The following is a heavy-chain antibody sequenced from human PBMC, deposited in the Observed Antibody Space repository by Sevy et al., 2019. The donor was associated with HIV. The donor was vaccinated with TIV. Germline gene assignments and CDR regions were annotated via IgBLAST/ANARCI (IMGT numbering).Heavy chain of an antibody. CDR1: GGSISSGGYY. CDR3: ARAESSKGGARVFDY. V-gene: IGHV4-31*03. D-gene: IGHD1-26*01. Sequence: SETLSLTCTVSGGSISSGGYYWTWIRQHPGKGLEWIGYIYYSGSTYYNPSLKSRVALSVDTSRNQFSLKLSFVTAAEKAVYYCARAESSKGGARVFDYWGQGTLVTVSS. CDR2: IYYSGST. J-gene: IGHJ4*02.